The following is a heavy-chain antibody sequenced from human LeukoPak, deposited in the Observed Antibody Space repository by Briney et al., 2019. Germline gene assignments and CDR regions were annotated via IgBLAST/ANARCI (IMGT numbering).Heavy chain of an antibody. D-gene: IGHD3-10*02. Sequence: GGSLRLSCAGSGFSFSSYGMHWVRQAPGKGLEWVSYISSRSSTIWYADSVKGRFTISRDNAKNSLYLQMNSLRAEDTAVYYCAELGITMIGGVWGKGTTVTISS. J-gene: IGHJ6*04. CDR3: AELGITMIGGV. CDR1: GFSFSSYG. CDR2: ISSRSSTI. V-gene: IGHV3-48*04.